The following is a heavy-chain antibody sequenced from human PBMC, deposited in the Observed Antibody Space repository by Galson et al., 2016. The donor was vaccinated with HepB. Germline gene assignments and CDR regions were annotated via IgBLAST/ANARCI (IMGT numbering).Heavy chain of an antibody. D-gene: IGHD3-22*01. CDR1: AFSLSTSGEG. CDR2: IYWDDDK. CDR3: AHYYYDSSGYYPPYFDL. V-gene: IGHV2-5*02. Sequence: PALVKPTQALTLTCTFSAFSLSTSGEGVGWIRQPPGKALEWLALIYWDDDKRYSPSLKSRLTITKDTSKNQVVLTMTNMDPVDTATYYCAHYYYDSSGYYPPYFDLWGRGTLVTVSS. J-gene: IGHJ2*01.